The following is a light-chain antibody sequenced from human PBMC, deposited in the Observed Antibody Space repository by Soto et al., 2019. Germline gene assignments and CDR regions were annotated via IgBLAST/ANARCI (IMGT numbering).Light chain of an antibody. CDR3: QQYHKLPPMYT. Sequence: DIQMTQSPSSLSASVGDRVTITCQASQDISNYLNWYQQKPGKAPKLLIYDASNLEVGVPSRFSGSGSGTDFTLTIRSLQPEDFATYYCQQYHKLPPMYTFGQGTKREIK. CDR1: QDISNY. CDR2: DAS. J-gene: IGKJ2*01. V-gene: IGKV1-33*01.